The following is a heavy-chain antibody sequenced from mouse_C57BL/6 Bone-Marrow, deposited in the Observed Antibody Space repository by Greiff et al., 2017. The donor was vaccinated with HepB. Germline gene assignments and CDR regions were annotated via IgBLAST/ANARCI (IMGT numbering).Heavy chain of an antibody. CDR3: ARHLDGSSPWFAY. CDR2: ISSGGSYT. CDR1: GFTFSSYG. V-gene: IGHV5-6*01. J-gene: IGHJ3*01. D-gene: IGHD1-1*01. Sequence: EVKLVESGGDLVKPGGSLKLSCAASGFTFSSYGMSWVRQTPDKRLEWVATISSGGSYTYYPDSVKGRFTTSRDNAKNTLYLQMSSLKSEDTAMYYCARHLDGSSPWFAYWGQGTLVTVSA.